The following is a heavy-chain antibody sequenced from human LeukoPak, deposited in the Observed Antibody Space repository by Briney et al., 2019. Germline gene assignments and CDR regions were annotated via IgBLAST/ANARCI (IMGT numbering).Heavy chain of an antibody. CDR3: AREHRWLQSHFDY. CDR1: GFTFSSYA. J-gene: IGHJ4*02. CDR2: VSGSGGST. D-gene: IGHD5-24*01. V-gene: IGHV3-23*01. Sequence: PGGSLRLSCAASGFTFSSYAMSWVRQTPGKGLEWVSAVSGSGGSTYYADSVKGRFTISRDNSKNTLYLQMNSLRAEDTAVYYCAREHRWLQSHFDYWGQGTLVTVSS.